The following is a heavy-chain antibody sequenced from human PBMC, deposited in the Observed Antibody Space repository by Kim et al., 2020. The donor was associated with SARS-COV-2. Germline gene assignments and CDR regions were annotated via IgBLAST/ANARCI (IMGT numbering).Heavy chain of an antibody. CDR3: ARGGSELHQYFDL. D-gene: IGHD1-26*01. J-gene: IGHJ2*01. V-gene: IGHV3-21*01. CDR2: ISSSSSYI. Sequence: GGSLRLSCAASGFTFSSYSMNWVRQAPGKGLEWVSSISSSSSYIYYADSVKGRFTISRDNAKNSLYLQMNSLRAEDTAVYYCARGGSELHQYFDLWGRGTLVTFSS. CDR1: GFTFSSYS.